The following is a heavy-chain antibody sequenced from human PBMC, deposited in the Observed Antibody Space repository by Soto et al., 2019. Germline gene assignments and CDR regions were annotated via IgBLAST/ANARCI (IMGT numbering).Heavy chain of an antibody. CDR2: IGGSGYST. CDR3: ATGTVSRGWYG. D-gene: IGHD6-19*01. CDR1: GFTFSSFG. J-gene: IGHJ4*02. Sequence: GGSLRLSCAASGFTFSSFGLSWVRQAPGKGPEWVSGIGGSGYSTSYADSVKGRFTISRDNSKNTLYLQMNSMRAEDTAVYYCATGTVSRGWYGWGQGTLVTVSS. V-gene: IGHV3-23*01.